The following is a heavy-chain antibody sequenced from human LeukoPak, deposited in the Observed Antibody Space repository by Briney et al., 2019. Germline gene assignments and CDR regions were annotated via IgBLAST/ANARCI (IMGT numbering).Heavy chain of an antibody. CDR1: GGSISSYY. Sequence: PSETLSLTCTVSGGSISSYYWSWIRQPPGKGLEWIGYIYHSGSTNYNPSLKSPVTISVDTSKNQFSLKLSSVTAADTAVYYCATLLYGSGSYPTRDDAFDIWGQGTMVIVSS. CDR2: IYHSGST. D-gene: IGHD3-10*01. CDR3: ATLLYGSGSYPTRDDAFDI. V-gene: IGHV4-59*01. J-gene: IGHJ3*02.